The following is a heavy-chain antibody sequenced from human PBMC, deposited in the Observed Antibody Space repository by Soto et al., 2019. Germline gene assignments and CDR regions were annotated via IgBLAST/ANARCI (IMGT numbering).Heavy chain of an antibody. Sequence: QVQLVQSGAEGKKPGSSVKVSCKASGGTFSSDAISWVRQAPGQGLEWMGGIIPMFGTANYAQKVQGRVTMTADEDTTTADMEMRRMTSEDTTIYYCAGDPRGRGYSNGQVHYYGLDVWGQGTTVTVS. CDR3: AGDPRGRGYSNGQVHYYGLDV. D-gene: IGHD5-18*01. J-gene: IGHJ6*02. CDR1: GGTFSSDA. CDR2: IIPMFGTA. V-gene: IGHV1-69*01.